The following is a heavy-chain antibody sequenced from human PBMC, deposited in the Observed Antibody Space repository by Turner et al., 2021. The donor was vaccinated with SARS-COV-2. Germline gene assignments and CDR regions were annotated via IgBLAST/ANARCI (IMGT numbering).Heavy chain of an antibody. D-gene: IGHD3-9*01. V-gene: IGHV1-24*01. Sequence: QVQVVQSGAEVKQPGASVKVSCTVSENTLTKLAIHWVRPSPGKGLEWMGGFDFENGETMTAQGFQGRLTLTADTSTNTANMGMSSLRSEDTAIYYCAKLGVTESLLIIDAFDRWGQGTWVTVSS. CDR3: AKLGVTESLLIIDAFDR. J-gene: IGHJ3*01. CDR1: ENTLTKLA. CDR2: FDFENGET.